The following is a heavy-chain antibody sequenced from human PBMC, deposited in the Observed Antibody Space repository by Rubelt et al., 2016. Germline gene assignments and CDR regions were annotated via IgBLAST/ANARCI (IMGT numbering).Heavy chain of an antibody. V-gene: IGHV3-49*04. Sequence: EVQLLESGGGLVQPGGSLRLSCTASGFTFGDYAMNWVRQAPGKGLEWVGFIRSRTYGATTEYAASVNGRFTISRDDSKSIAYLQMNSLRTEDTAVYYCTRVWGYNGYDYWGHGTLVTISS. CDR2: IRSRTYGATT. J-gene: IGHJ4*01. CDR3: TRVWGYNGYDY. CDR1: GFTFGDYA. D-gene: IGHD5-12*01.